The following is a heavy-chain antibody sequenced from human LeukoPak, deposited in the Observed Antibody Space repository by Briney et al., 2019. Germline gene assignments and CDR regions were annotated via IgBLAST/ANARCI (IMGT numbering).Heavy chain of an antibody. D-gene: IGHD2-21*02. CDR3: ARDDGGDLDY. Sequence: PAGSLRLSCAASGFTFTTYWMAWVRQAPGKGPEWVANVKWDGNEKHYVESVKGRFTISRDNAKNSLFLQMNSLRVEDTAVYYCARDDGGDLDYWGQGILVTVSS. J-gene: IGHJ4*02. V-gene: IGHV3-7*04. CDR2: VKWDGNEK. CDR1: GFTFTTYW.